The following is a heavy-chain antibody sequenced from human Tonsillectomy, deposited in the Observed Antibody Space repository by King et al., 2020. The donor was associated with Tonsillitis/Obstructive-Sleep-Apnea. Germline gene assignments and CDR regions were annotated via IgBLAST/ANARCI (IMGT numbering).Heavy chain of an antibody. CDR3: VREVKVYGSGGSCYSWWFDP. CDR1: GGTFSSYA. V-gene: IGHV1-69*01. CDR2: IIPIFGTA. Sequence: VQLVQSGAEVKKPGSSVKVSCKASGGTFSSYAISWVRQAPGQGLEWMGGIIPIFGTANYAQKFQGRVTITADESTSTAYMELSSLRSDDTAVYYCVREVKVYGSGGSCYSWWFDPWGQGTLVTVSS. J-gene: IGHJ5*02. D-gene: IGHD2-15*01.